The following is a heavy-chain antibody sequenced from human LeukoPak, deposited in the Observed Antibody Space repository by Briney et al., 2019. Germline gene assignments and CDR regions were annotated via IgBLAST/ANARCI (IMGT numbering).Heavy chain of an antibody. CDR1: GFTFSSYA. V-gene: IGHV3-30-3*01. CDR2: ISYDGSNK. J-gene: IGHJ4*02. CDR3: ARFAASFGSSSSHPPN. Sequence: PGGSLRLSCAASGFTFSSYAMHWVRQAPGKGLEWVAVISYDGSNKYYADSVKGRFTISRDNSKNTLYLQMNSLRAEDTAVYYCARFAASFGSSSSHPPNWGQGTLVTVSS. D-gene: IGHD6-6*01.